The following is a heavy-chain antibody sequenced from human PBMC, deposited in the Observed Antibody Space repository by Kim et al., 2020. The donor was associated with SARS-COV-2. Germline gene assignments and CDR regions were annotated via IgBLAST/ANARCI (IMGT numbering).Heavy chain of an antibody. Sequence: GGSLRLSCAASGFTFSSYGMHWVRQAPGKGLEWVAVIWYDGSNKYYADSVKGRFTISRDNSKNTLYLQMNSLRAEDTAVYYCARDRYSSSFVSEFDYWGQGTLVTVSS. V-gene: IGHV3-33*01. CDR2: IWYDGSNK. CDR3: ARDRYSSSFVSEFDY. J-gene: IGHJ4*02. CDR1: GFTFSSYG. D-gene: IGHD6-13*01.